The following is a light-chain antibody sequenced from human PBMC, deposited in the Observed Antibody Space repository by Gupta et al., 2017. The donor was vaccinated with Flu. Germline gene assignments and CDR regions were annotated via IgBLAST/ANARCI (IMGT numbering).Light chain of an antibody. J-gene: IGLJ2*01. Sequence: YVLTQPLSVSVAPGETARITCGGDSIGSKSVHWYQQKPGPAPVLVVYDDSARPSGIPGRISGSNSGNTATLTIIRVEAGDEADYYCQVWDSSNAVGVFGGGTKLTVL. CDR3: QVWDSSNAVGV. CDR2: DDS. V-gene: IGLV3-21*02. CDR1: SIGSKS.